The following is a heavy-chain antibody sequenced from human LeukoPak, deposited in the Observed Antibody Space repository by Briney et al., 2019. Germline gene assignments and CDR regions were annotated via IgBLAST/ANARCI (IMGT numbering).Heavy chain of an antibody. D-gene: IGHD3-22*01. Sequence: ASLKVSCKASGYTFTNYYIHWVRQAPGQGLEWMGMINPDGGSTVSAQKFQGRVTVTRDTSTSTVYIELTSLRSEDTAVYYCARGADQYYYDNKTPYYLDVWGKGTTVTVSS. V-gene: IGHV1-46*01. CDR3: ARGADQYYYDNKTPYYLDV. J-gene: IGHJ6*03. CDR2: INPDGGST. CDR1: GYTFTNYY.